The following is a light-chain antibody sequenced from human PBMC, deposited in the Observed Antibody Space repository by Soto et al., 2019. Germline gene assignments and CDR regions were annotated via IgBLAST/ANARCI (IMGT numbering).Light chain of an antibody. J-gene: IGLJ1*01. CDR2: EVT. CDR1: RDDIGAYDY. Sequence: QSVLTQPASVSGSPGQSITISCAGTRDDIGAYDYVSWYQQHPGNAPKLLVYEVTNRPSGVSNRFSGSKSGNTASLTISGLQAEDEADYYCCSYAGSRNAYVFGTGTKVTVL. V-gene: IGLV2-14*01. CDR3: CSYAGSRNAYV.